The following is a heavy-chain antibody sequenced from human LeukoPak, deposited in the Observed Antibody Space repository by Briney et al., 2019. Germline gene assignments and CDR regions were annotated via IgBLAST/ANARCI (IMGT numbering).Heavy chain of an antibody. V-gene: IGHV4-34*01. CDR3: ARGRLGMFYYYMDV. Sequence: SETLSLTCAVYGGSFSGYYWSWIRQPPGKGLEWIGEINHSGSTNYNPSLKSRVTISVDTSKNQFSLKLSSVTAADTAVYHCARGRLGMFYYYMDVWGKGTTVTVSS. D-gene: IGHD7-27*01. J-gene: IGHJ6*03. CDR1: GGSFSGYY. CDR2: INHSGST.